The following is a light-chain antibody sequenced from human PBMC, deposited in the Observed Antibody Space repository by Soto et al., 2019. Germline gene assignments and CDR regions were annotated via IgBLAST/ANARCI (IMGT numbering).Light chain of an antibody. Sequence: QSALTQPASVSGSLGQSITISCTGSNSDVGAYNYVSWYQQHPGKAPRLIIFEVNDRPSGVSHRFSGSKSGNTASLTISGLQAEDEADYYCASYTTSHTRVFGGGTKVTVL. CDR2: EVN. J-gene: IGLJ3*02. CDR3: ASYTTSHTRV. CDR1: NSDVGAYNY. V-gene: IGLV2-14*01.